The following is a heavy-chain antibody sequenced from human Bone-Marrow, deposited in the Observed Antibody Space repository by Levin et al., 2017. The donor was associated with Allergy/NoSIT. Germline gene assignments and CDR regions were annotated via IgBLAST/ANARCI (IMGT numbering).Heavy chain of an antibody. CDR1: GFTFSSYS. CDR3: ARDCSSTSCYLYFRYYYYYGMDV. Sequence: GESLKISCAASGFTFSSYSMNWVRQAPGKGLEWVSSISSSSSYIYYADSVKGRFTISRDNAKNSLYLQMNSLRAEDTAVYYCARDCSSTSCYLYFRYYYYYGMDVWGQGTTVTVSS. J-gene: IGHJ6*02. CDR2: ISSSSSYI. D-gene: IGHD2-2*01. V-gene: IGHV3-21*01.